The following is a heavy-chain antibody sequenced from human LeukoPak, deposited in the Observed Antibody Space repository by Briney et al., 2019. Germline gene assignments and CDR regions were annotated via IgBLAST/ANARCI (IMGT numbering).Heavy chain of an antibody. CDR3: AGSRYGDYLSTFDY. Sequence: GGSLRLSCAASGFTFSSYAMTWVRQAPGKGLEWVSAISGSGASTHYADSVRGRFTISRDNSKNTLYLQMKSLRAEDTAVYYCAGSRYGDYLSTFDYWGQGTLVTVSS. CDR1: GFTFSSYA. J-gene: IGHJ4*02. D-gene: IGHD4-17*01. CDR2: ISGSGAST. V-gene: IGHV3-23*01.